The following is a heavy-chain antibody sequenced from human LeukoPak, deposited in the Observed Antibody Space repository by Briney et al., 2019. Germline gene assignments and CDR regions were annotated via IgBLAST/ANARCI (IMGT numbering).Heavy chain of an antibody. Sequence: PGGSLRLSCAASGFTFSSYSMNWVRQAPGKGLEWVSSISSSSSYIYYADSVKGRLTISRDNAKNSLYLQMNSLRAEDTALYYCARLGDDTRSYYMDVWGKGTTVTVSS. CDR1: GFTFSSYS. J-gene: IGHJ6*03. D-gene: IGHD3-10*01. V-gene: IGHV3-21*04. CDR2: ISSSSSYI. CDR3: ARLGDDTRSYYMDV.